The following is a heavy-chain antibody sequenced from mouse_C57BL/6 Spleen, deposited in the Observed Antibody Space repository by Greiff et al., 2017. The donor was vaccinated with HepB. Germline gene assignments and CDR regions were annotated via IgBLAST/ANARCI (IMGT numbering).Heavy chain of an antibody. J-gene: IGHJ4*01. CDR1: GYTFTSYW. Sequence: QVQLQQPGAELVKPGASVKMSCKASGYTFTSYWITWVKQRPGQGLEWIGDIYPGSGSTNYNEKFKSKATLTVDTSSSTAYMRLSSLTSEDSAVYYCARLYYYGSSYEAMDYWGHGSSVTVSS. V-gene: IGHV1-55*01. D-gene: IGHD1-1*01. CDR3: ARLYYYGSSYEAMDY. CDR2: IYPGSGST.